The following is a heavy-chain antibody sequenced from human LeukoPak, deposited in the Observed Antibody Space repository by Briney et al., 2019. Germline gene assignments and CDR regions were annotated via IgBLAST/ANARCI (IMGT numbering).Heavy chain of an antibody. CDR1: GFTFRSFA. Sequence: GGSLRLSCAASGFTFRSFAMTWVRQAPGKGLEWVSGISGSGGSTYYADSVKGRFSISRDNSKNTLYLQMNSLRADDTALYYCAKDRGGNFEHGLDVWGQGTTVTVSS. V-gene: IGHV3-23*01. CDR3: AKDRGGNFEHGLDV. D-gene: IGHD4-23*01. J-gene: IGHJ6*02. CDR2: ISGSGGST.